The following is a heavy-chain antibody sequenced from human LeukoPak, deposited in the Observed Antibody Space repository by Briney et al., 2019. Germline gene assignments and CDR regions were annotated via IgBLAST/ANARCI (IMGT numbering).Heavy chain of an antibody. Sequence: SETLSLTCTVSGVSISIVDYYWSWIRQPPGKGLEWIGNIYYSGSTYYNSSLKSRVNISVDTSKIQFSLKLSSVTAADTAVYYCAVMVRGVFDYWGQGTLVTVSS. CDR1: GVSISIVDYY. V-gene: IGHV4-30-4*01. CDR2: IYYSGST. D-gene: IGHD3-10*01. J-gene: IGHJ4*02. CDR3: AVMVRGVFDY.